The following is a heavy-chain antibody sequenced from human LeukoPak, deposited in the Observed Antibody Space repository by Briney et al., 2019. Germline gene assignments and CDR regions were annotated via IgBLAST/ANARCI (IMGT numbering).Heavy chain of an antibody. CDR1: GFTFSSYW. D-gene: IGHD6-13*01. Sequence: GGSLRLSCAASGFTFSSYWMSWVRQAPGKGLEWVANIKQDGSEKYYVDSVKGRFTISRDNAKNSLYQQMNSLRAEDTAVYYCARDLGYSSSWYHYWGQGTLVTVSS. V-gene: IGHV3-7*04. J-gene: IGHJ4*02. CDR3: ARDLGYSSSWYHY. CDR2: IKQDGSEK.